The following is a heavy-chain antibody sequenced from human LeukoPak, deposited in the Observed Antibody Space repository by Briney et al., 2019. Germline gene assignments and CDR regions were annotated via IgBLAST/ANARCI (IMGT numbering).Heavy chain of an antibody. J-gene: IGHJ5*02. CDR2: INPNSGGT. Sequence: ASVKVSCKASGYTFTGYYMHWVRQAPGQGLEWMGWINPNSGGTNYAQKFQGRVTMTEDTSTDTAYMELSSLRSEDTAVYYCATLQLVGATFGLDPWGQGTLVTVSS. CDR3: ATLQLVGATFGLDP. D-gene: IGHD1-26*01. CDR1: GYTFTGYY. V-gene: IGHV1-2*02.